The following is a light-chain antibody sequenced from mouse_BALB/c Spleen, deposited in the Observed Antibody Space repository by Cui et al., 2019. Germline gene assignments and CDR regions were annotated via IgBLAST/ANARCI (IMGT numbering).Light chain of an antibody. J-gene: IGKJ1*01. CDR3: HQWSSYPWT. CDR1: SSVSY. CDR2: STS. V-gene: IGKV4-80*01. Sequence: QIVLTQSPAIMYASLGEEMTLTFSAGSSVSYMHWYQQKSGTSPKLLIYSTSNLASGVPSRFSGSGSGTFYSLTISSVEAEDAADYYCHQWSSYPWTFGGGTKLEIK.